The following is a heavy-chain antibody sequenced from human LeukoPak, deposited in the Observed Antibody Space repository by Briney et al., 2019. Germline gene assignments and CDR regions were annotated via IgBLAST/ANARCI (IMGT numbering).Heavy chain of an antibody. CDR2: IYTSGST. D-gene: IGHD5-18*01. CDR1: GYSISSGYY. CDR3: ARELDTAMVTYYFDY. V-gene: IGHV4-38-2*02. J-gene: IGHJ4*02. Sequence: PSETLSLTCAVSGYSISSGYYWGWIRQPPGKGLEWIGRIYTSGSTNYNPSLKSRVTISVDTSKNQFSLKLSSVTAADTAVYYCARELDTAMVTYYFDYWGQGTLVTVSS.